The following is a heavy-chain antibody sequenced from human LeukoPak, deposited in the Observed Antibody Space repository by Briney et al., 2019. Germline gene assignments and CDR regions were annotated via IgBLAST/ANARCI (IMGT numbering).Heavy chain of an antibody. J-gene: IGHJ5*02. D-gene: IGHD1-26*01. CDR3: ARVVGTSGSYRYNWFDP. CDR1: GGSISSYY. V-gene: IGHV4-4*07. Sequence: SETLFLTCTVSGGSISSYYWSWIRQPAGKGLEWIGRIYTSGSTNCNPSLKSRVTMSVDTSKNQFSLKLSSVTAADTAVYYCARVVGTSGSYRYNWFDPWGQGTLVTVSS. CDR2: IYTSGST.